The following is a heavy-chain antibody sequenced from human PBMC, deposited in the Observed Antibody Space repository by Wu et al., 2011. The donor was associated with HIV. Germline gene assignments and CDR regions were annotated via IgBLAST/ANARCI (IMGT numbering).Heavy chain of an antibody. V-gene: IGHV1-18*01. CDR1: GYTFISYG. CDR2: ISAYSGDT. Sequence: QVQLVQSGAEVKKPGASVKVSCKASGYTFISYGISWVRQAPGQGLEWMGWISAYSGDTNYAQKLQGRVTMTTDTSTSTAYMELRSLRSDDTAVYYCARSGLYLRFPLGGWFDPWGQGTLVTVSS. CDR3: ARSGLYLRFPLGGWFDP. D-gene: IGHD6-25*01. J-gene: IGHJ5*02.